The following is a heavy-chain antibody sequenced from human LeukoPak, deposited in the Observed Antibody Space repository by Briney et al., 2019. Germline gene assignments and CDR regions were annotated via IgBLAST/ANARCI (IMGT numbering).Heavy chain of an antibody. CDR2: IKEDGSDK. Sequence: GESLKISCAASEFTFSGHLMTWVRQAPGKGLEWVANIKEDGSDKHYVDSVKGRFTISRDNAKNSLYLQMDSLRAEDTAVYYCARTYHMDVWGQGTTVTVSS. J-gene: IGHJ6*02. CDR1: EFTFSGHL. V-gene: IGHV3-7*04. CDR3: ARTYHMDV.